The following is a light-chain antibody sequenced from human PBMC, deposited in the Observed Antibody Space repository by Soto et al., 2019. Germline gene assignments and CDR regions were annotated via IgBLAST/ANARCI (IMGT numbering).Light chain of an antibody. V-gene: IGKV3-15*01. CDR1: QSVSSN. Sequence: EIVMTQSPATLSVSPGERATLSCRASQSVSSNLAWYQQKPGQVPRLLIYGESTRATSIPARFSGSGSGTEFTLTISSLQSEDFAVYYCQQSNNWPRTFGQGTKVEIK. CDR2: GES. CDR3: QQSNNWPRT. J-gene: IGKJ1*01.